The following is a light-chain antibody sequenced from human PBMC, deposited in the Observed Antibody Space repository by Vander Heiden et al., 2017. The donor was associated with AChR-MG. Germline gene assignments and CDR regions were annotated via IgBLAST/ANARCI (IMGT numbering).Light chain of an antibody. Sequence: QPALTQPRSASGSPGQSVTISCTGTSSNVGGYNYVSWYQQHPDKAPKLIIYDVSKRPSGVPDRFSGSKSGNTASLTISGLQAEDEADYYCSSYAGTYTLVFGGGTKLTVL. V-gene: IGLV2-11*01. CDR3: SSYAGTYTLV. J-gene: IGLJ2*01. CDR2: DVS. CDR1: SSNVGGYNY.